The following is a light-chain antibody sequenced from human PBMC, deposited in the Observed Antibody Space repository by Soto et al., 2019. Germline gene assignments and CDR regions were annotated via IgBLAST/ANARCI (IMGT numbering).Light chain of an antibody. V-gene: IGKV1-39*01. J-gene: IGKJ1*01. Sequence: DIQMTQSPSSLSASVGDRVTITCRASQTLKSYLNWYQHKPGKAPNLLIHDATTLHTGVPSRFSGSGSGTDFTLTISSLQPEDFATYYSQQSFVTPRTFGQGTKVDIK. CDR3: QQSFVTPRT. CDR1: QTLKSY. CDR2: DAT.